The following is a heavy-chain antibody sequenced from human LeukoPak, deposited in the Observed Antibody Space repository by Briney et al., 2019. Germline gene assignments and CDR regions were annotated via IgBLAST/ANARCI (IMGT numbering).Heavy chain of an antibody. D-gene: IGHD3-10*01. Sequence: GGCRRLSWAAAGFTFSSDGMSWVRQAPGKGLEWVSAISGSGGSTYNADSVEGRFTISRDNSKNTLYLQMDRRRAEDTAVYYCAKASNTVRGVIKSPFDYWGQGTMVTVSS. CDR2: ISGSGGST. V-gene: IGHV3-23*01. CDR1: GFTFSSDG. CDR3: AKASNTVRGVIKSPFDY. J-gene: IGHJ4*02.